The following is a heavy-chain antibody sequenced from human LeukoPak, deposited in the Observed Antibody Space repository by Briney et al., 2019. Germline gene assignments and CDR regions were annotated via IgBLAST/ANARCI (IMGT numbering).Heavy chain of an antibody. CDR2: IYHSGST. J-gene: IGHJ4*02. D-gene: IGHD3-16*01. CDR1: GGSIISSSYY. V-gene: IGHV4-39*07. Sequence: SETLSLTCSLSGGSIISSSYYWAWIRQPPGMGLEWIGNIYHSGSTNYNPSLKSRVTVSVDTSKNQFSLKLSSVTAADTAVYYCARWGDYWGQGTLVTVSS. CDR3: ARWGDY.